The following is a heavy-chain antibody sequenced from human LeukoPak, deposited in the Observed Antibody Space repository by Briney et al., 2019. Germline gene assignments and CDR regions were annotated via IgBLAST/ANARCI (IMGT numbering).Heavy chain of an antibody. CDR3: VSFYETY. J-gene: IGHJ4*02. CDR2: INSDGSWT. D-gene: IGHD2-2*01. CDR1: GNYW. Sequence: PGGSLRLSCAASGNYWMHWVRQAPGKGRVWVSHINSDGSWTSYADSVKGRFTISKDNAKNTVYLQMNNLRAEDTAVYYCVSFYETYWGRGTLVTVSS. V-gene: IGHV3-74*01.